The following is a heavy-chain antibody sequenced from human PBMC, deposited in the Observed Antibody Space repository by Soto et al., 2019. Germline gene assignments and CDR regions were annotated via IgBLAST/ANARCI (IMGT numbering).Heavy chain of an antibody. CDR2: MYNTGST. CDR3: ARDLWGYCGTDCYPLDV. Sequence: PSETLSLTCTVSGDSITSNYWSWIRQSPGKGLEWIGYMYNTGSTVYNPSFKSRVTISVDTSKNQFSLKLNSVTAADTAVYYCARDLWGYCGTDCYPLDVWGQGTTVTVSS. CDR1: GDSITSNY. V-gene: IGHV4-59*01. J-gene: IGHJ6*02. D-gene: IGHD2-21*02.